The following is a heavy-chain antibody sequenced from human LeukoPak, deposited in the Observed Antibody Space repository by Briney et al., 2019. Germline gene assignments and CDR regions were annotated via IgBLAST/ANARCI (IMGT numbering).Heavy chain of an antibody. V-gene: IGHV4-59*01. CDR1: GGSISSYY. Sequence: SETLSLTCTVSGGSISSYYWSWIRQPPRKGLEWIGYIYYSGSTNYNPSLNSLVTLSVDTSNNQFSLTLSSVTAADTAVYYCARVLCGGGSCLFDYWGQGTLVTVSS. J-gene: IGHJ4*02. CDR3: ARVLCGGGSCLFDY. D-gene: IGHD2-15*01. CDR2: IYYSGST.